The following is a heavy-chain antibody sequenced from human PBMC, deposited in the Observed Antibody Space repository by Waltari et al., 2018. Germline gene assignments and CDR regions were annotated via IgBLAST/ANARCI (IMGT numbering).Heavy chain of an antibody. Sequence: QVQLQESGSGLVKPSETLSLTCTVSGGSISSYYWRWIRQPPGKGLEWIGYIYYSGSTNYNPSLKSRVTISVDTSKNQFSLKLSSVTAADTAVYYCARVTSDFWSGANHWFDPWGQGTLVTVSS. D-gene: IGHD3-3*01. CDR3: ARVTSDFWSGANHWFDP. CDR2: IYYSGST. CDR1: GGSISSYY. V-gene: IGHV4-59*01. J-gene: IGHJ5*02.